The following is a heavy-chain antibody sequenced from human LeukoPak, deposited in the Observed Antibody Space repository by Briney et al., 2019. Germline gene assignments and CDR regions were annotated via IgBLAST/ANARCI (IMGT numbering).Heavy chain of an antibody. V-gene: IGHV1-2*02. J-gene: IGHJ6*02. CDR2: INPNSGGT. CDR1: GYTFTGYY. Sequence: ASVKVSCKASGYTFTGYYMHWVRQAPGQGLEWMGWINPNSGGTNYAQKFQGRVTMTRDTSISTAYMELSRLRSDDTAVYCCARDSYCSSTSCYYYYGMDVWGQGTTVTVSS. D-gene: IGHD2-2*01. CDR3: ARDSYCSSTSCYYYYGMDV.